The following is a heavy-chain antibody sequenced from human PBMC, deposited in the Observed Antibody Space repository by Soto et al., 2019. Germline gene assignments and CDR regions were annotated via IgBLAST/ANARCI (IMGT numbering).Heavy chain of an antibody. V-gene: IGHV3-23*01. CDR3: AKGAVVRGVYDLDY. CDR1: GFTFSSYA. D-gene: IGHD3-10*01. J-gene: IGHJ4*02. Sequence: EVQLLESGGGLVQSGGSLRLSCAASGFTFSSYAMNWVRQAPGKGLEWVSAISGSGGSTYYADSVKGRFTISRDNSKNTLYLQMNSLRAEDTAVYYCAKGAVVRGVYDLDYWGQGTLVTVSS. CDR2: ISGSGGST.